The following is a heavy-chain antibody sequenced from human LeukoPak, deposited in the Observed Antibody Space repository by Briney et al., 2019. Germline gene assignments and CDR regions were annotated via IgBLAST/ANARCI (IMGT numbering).Heavy chain of an antibody. CDR3: ARDLDSSGWYSTPDFDY. V-gene: IGHV1-2*02. Sequence: ASVKVSCKASGYTFTRYYMHWVRQAPGQGLDGMGWINPNSGGTNYAQEFQGRVTMTRDTSISTAYMELSRLRSDDTAVYYCARDLDSSGWYSTPDFDYWGQGTLVTVSS. J-gene: IGHJ4*02. CDR1: GYTFTRYY. CDR2: INPNSGGT. D-gene: IGHD6-19*01.